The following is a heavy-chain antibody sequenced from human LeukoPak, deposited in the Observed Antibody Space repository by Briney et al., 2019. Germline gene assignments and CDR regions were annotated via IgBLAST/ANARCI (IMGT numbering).Heavy chain of an antibody. D-gene: IGHD4-23*01. CDR1: GFAYSVYW. CDR2: IKQDGSEK. V-gene: IGHV3-7*01. Sequence: GGSLRLSCAASGFAYSVYWMSWVRQAPGKGLEWVANIKQDGSEKYYVDSVKGRFTISRDNARNSLYLQMNSLRAEDTAVYYCASLYDYGGNSDFDYWGQGTLVALSS. J-gene: IGHJ4*02. CDR3: ASLYDYGGNSDFDY.